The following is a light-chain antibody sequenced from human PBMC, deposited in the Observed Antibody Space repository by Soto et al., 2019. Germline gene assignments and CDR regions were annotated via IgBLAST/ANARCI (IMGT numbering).Light chain of an antibody. CDR3: LQYSSQSWT. Sequence: IPMTQSPSPLSASVGDRGTLTCRASRSISDWLAWYQQKPGKAPELLIFDASSLKSGVPARFSGSGSGTEFTLTISRLQPDDVATYYCLQYSSQSWTFGQGTKVDIK. V-gene: IGKV1-5*01. J-gene: IGKJ1*01. CDR2: DAS. CDR1: RSISDW.